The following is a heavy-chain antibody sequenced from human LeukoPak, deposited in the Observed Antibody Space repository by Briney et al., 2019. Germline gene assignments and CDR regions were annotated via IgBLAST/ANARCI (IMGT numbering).Heavy chain of an antibody. Sequence: ASVKVSCKASGYTFTSYGISWVRQAPGQGLEWMGWISAYNGHTNYAQKFQGRVTTTRDTSISTAYMELSRLRSDDTAVYYCARTYDSGWYGNYFDYWGQGTLVTVSS. CDR2: ISAYNGHT. CDR3: ARTYDSGWYGNYFDY. V-gene: IGHV1-18*01. J-gene: IGHJ4*02. D-gene: IGHD6-19*01. CDR1: GYTFTSYG.